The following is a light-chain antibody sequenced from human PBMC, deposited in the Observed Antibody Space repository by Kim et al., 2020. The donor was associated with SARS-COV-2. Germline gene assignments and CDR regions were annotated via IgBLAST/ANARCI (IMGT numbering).Light chain of an antibody. J-gene: IGLJ3*02. Sequence: PGQRVTISCSGSSSNIGSNYVYWYQQLPGTAPKLLIYRNNQRPSGVPDRFSGSKSGTSASLVISGLRSEDEADYYCAAWDDSLRGVFGGGTQLTVL. V-gene: IGLV1-47*01. CDR1: SSNIGSNY. CDR3: AAWDDSLRGV. CDR2: RNN.